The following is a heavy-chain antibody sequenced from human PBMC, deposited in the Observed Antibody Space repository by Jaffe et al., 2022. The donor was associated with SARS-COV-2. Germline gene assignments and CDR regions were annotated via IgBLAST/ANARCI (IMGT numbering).Heavy chain of an antibody. D-gene: IGHD3-3*01. CDR1: GGSISSYY. CDR2: IYYSGST. J-gene: IGHJ6*02. CDR3: ATLSDNYDFWSPYPNEYGMDV. V-gene: IGHV4-59*01. Sequence: QVQLQESGPGLVKPSETLSLTCTVSGGSISSYYWSWIRQPPGKGLEWIGYIYYSGSTNYNPSLKSRVTISVDTSKNQFSLKLSSVTAADTAVYYCATLSDNYDFWSPYPNEYGMDVWGQGTTVTVSS.